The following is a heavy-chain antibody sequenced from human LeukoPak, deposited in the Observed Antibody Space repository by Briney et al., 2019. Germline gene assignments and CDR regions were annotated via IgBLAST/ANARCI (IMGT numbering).Heavy chain of an antibody. D-gene: IGHD5-12*01. CDR2: ISDSGGRT. V-gene: IGHV3-23*01. CDR1: GITLTNYG. Sequence: GGSLRLSCAVSGITLTNYGMSWVRQAPGKGLEWVAGISDSGGRTIYADSVKGRFTISRDNSKNTLFLQMNSLRAEDTAIYYCAKGAYDYIEIGYFDSWGQGTLVTVSS. J-gene: IGHJ4*02. CDR3: AKGAYDYIEIGYFDS.